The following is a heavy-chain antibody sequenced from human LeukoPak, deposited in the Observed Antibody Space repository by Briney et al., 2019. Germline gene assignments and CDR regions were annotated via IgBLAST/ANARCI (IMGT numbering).Heavy chain of an antibody. D-gene: IGHD4-17*01. CDR1: GGSISSYY. CDR2: IYYSGST. Sequence: SETLSLTCTVSGGSISSYYWSWIRQPPGKGLEWIGYIYYSGSTNYNPSLRSRVTTSVVTSKNQFSLKLSSVTAADTAVYYCASWSTGDYARFDYWGQGTLVTVSS. J-gene: IGHJ4*02. CDR3: ASWSTGDYARFDY. V-gene: IGHV4-59*01.